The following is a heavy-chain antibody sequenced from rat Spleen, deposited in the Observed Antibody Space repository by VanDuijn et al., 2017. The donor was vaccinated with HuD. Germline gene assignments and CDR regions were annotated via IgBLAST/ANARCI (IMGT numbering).Heavy chain of an antibody. Sequence: EVQLVESGGGLVQPGRSLKLSCITSGFTFNNYWMTWIRQAPGKGLEWVASITNAAGKVYYPDSVKGRFTISRDNAHNTLYLQMNSLRSDDTATYYCARHGASTFDYWGQGVMVTVSS. J-gene: IGHJ2*01. CDR2: ITNAAGKV. CDR1: GFTFNNYW. V-gene: IGHV5-31*01. CDR3: ARHGASTFDY. D-gene: IGHD1-1*01.